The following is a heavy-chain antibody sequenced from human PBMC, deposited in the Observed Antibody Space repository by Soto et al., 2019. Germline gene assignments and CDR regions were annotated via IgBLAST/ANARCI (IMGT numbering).Heavy chain of an antibody. J-gene: IGHJ4*02. Sequence: VQLVDSGGGLVQPGGSLTLSCAASGFMFSAYWMNWVRQAPGKGPVWVARINSDGTAAYYADSVKGRFTFSRDNTKNTLYLQMNSLRVEDTAVYYCARDLYSGCDYCGQGTLVPVSS. V-gene: IGHV3-74*01. CDR2: INSDGTAA. D-gene: IGHD1-26*01. CDR1: GFMFSAYW. CDR3: ARDLYSGCDY.